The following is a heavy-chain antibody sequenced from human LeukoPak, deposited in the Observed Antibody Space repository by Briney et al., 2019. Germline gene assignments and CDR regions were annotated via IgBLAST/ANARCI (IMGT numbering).Heavy chain of an antibody. Sequence: SETLSLTCTVSGGSISSYYWSWIRQPPGKGLEWIGYIYYSGSTNYNPSLKSRVTISIDTSRNQFSLRLNSMTAADTAIYYCARVLRAASWRSYDYWGQGSLVTVSS. CDR3: ARVLRAASWRSYDY. D-gene: IGHD5-18*01. V-gene: IGHV4-59*01. CDR1: GGSISSYY. CDR2: IYYSGST. J-gene: IGHJ4*02.